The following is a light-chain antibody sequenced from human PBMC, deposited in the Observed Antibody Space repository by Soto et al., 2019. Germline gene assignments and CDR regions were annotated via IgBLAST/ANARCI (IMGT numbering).Light chain of an antibody. Sequence: EIVMTQSPLTLPVTPGEPASISFRPSQSLLYNNTYNYLDWYVQKPGQSPQLLIYFGSNRAPGVPDRFSGSGSGTDFTLKINRVEAEDVGTYYCMQALQSLTFGQGTRLE. CDR2: FGS. J-gene: IGKJ5*01. V-gene: IGKV2-28*01. CDR1: QSLLYNNTYNY. CDR3: MQALQSLT.